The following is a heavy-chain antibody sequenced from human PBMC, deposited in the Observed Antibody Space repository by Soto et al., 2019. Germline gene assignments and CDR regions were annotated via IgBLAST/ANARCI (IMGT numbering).Heavy chain of an antibody. CDR2: ISHDGSYN. D-gene: IGHD1-26*01. CDR3: AKGLLAIVGTTLPRDAFNI. V-gene: IGHV3-30*18. Sequence: QVQLVESGGGVVQPGRSLRLSCAASGFSFTTYVMHWVRQAPGKGLEWVAVISHDGSYNYYGDAVKGRFTISRDTSKNAVYLEMNSLRPEDTAVYYCAKGLLAIVGTTLPRDAFNIWGQGTMVTVSS. J-gene: IGHJ3*02. CDR1: GFSFTTYV.